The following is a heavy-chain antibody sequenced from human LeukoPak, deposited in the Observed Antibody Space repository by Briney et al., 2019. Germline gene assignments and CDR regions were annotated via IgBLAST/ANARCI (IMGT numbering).Heavy chain of an antibody. CDR3: ATFDI. Sequence: PGGSLRLSCAASGFTFSSYGMHWVRQAPGKGLEWVAVISYDGSNKYYADCVKGRFTISRDNSKNTLYLQMNSLRAEDTAVYYCATFDIWGQGTMVTVSS. CDR2: ISYDGSNK. J-gene: IGHJ3*02. CDR1: GFTFSSYG. V-gene: IGHV3-30*03.